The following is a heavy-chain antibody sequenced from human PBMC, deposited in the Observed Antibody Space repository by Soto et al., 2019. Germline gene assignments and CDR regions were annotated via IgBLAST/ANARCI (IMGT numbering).Heavy chain of an antibody. CDR3: ARGGEYGYSGYDYLVSLYY. Sequence: ASVKVSCKASGGTFSSYAISWVRQAPRQGLEWMGGIIPIFGTANYAQKFQGRVTITADESTSTAYMELSSLRSEDTAVYYCARGGEYGYSGYDYLVSLYYWGQGTLVTVSS. J-gene: IGHJ4*02. CDR2: IIPIFGTA. CDR1: GGTFSSYA. V-gene: IGHV1-69*13. D-gene: IGHD5-12*01.